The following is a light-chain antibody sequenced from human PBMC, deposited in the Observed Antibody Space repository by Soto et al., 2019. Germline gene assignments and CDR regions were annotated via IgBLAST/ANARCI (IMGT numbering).Light chain of an antibody. CDR3: SSYTSSTLSV. Sequence: QSALTQPASVSGAPGRAITISCTGTSSDVGGYNYVSWYQQHPGKAPKLMIYDVSNRPSGVSNRFSGSKSGNTASLTISGLQAEDEADYYCSSYTSSTLSVFGTGTKVTV. CDR2: DVS. V-gene: IGLV2-14*01. CDR1: SSDVGGYNY. J-gene: IGLJ1*01.